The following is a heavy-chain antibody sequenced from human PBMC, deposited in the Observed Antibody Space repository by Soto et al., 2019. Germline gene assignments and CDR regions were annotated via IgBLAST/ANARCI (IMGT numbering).Heavy chain of an antibody. J-gene: IGHJ4*01. CDR2: SSGGSGSA. Sequence: GGSLTLSCAPYGFTLSNYVMSCVRQVPGREMEWVSTSSGGSGSAYIADPVKGLFIISRDNSNNTLYMQMKTLRAEDTAVYYCANVGFSGGSCCRLDYWGHGTLVTVSS. V-gene: IGHV3-23*01. CDR1: GFTLSNYV. CDR3: ANVGFSGGSCCRLDY. D-gene: IGHD2-15*01.